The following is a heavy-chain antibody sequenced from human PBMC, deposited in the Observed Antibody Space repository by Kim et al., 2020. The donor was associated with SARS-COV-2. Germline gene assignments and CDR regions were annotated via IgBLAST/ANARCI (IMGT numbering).Heavy chain of an antibody. CDR2: ISYDGSNK. V-gene: IGHV3-30-3*01. CDR1: GFTFSSYA. D-gene: IGHD1-7*01. Sequence: GGSLRLSCAASGFTFSSYAMHWVRQAPGKGLEWVAVISYDGSNKYYADSVKGRFTISRDNSKNTLYLQMNSLRAEDTAVYYCARPNSRYNWNYAYYYYY. CDR3: ARPNSRYNWNYAYYYYY. J-gene: IGHJ6*03.